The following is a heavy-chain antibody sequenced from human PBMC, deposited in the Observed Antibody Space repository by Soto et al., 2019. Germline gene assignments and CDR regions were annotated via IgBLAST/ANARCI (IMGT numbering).Heavy chain of an antibody. V-gene: IGHV1-18*01. D-gene: IGHD2-2*01. CDR1: GYTFTSYG. CDR2: ISAYNGNT. CDR3: ARDILVAVATARDPNYYYYGMDV. J-gene: IGHJ6*02. Sequence: ASVKVSCKASGYTFTSYGISWVRQAPGQGLEWMGWISAYNGNTNYAQKLQGRVTMTTDTSTSTAYMELRSLRSDDTAVYYCARDILVAVATARDPNYYYYGMDVWGQGTTVTVSS.